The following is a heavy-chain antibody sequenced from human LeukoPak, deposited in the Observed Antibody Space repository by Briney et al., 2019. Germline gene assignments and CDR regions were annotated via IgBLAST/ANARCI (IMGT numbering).Heavy chain of an antibody. CDR1: GFTFSSHV. Sequence: GGSLRLSCAASGFTFSSHVMHWVRQAPGKGLEWVAVVSYEGSNIYYADSVKGRFTISRDNSKNTLYLQMNSLRAEDTAVCYCAKDQGFIYYGSGAIGYWGQGTLVTVSS. V-gene: IGHV3-30-3*01. CDR2: VSYEGSNI. D-gene: IGHD3-10*01. J-gene: IGHJ4*02. CDR3: AKDQGFIYYGSGAIGY.